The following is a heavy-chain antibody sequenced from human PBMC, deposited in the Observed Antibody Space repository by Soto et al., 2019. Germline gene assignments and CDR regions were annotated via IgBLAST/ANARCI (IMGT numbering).Heavy chain of an antibody. CDR2: IYYSGST. V-gene: IGHV4-59*08. J-gene: IGHJ3*02. Sequence: SETLSLTCTVSGGSISSYYWSWIRQPPGKGLEWIGYIYYSGSTNYNPSLKSRVTISVDTSKNQFSLKLSSVTAADTAVYYCARRCSGGSCYRDAFDIWGQGNPGHRL. D-gene: IGHD2-15*01. CDR3: ARRCSGGSCYRDAFDI. CDR1: GGSISSYY.